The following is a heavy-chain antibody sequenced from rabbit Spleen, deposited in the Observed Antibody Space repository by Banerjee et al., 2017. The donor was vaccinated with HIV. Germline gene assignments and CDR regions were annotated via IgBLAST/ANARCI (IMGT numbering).Heavy chain of an antibody. CDR2: IVPIFGVT. CDR1: RFDFSTYS. V-gene: IGHV1S7*01. Sequence: QELVESGGGLVQPGGSLKLSCKASRFDFSTYSMSWVRQAPGKGLEWIGYIVPIFGVTYYANWVNGRFTISSHNAQNTLYLQMTSLTAADTATYFCARDLAGVIGWNFGWWGPGTLVTVS. D-gene: IGHD4-1*01. J-gene: IGHJ4*01. CDR3: ARDLAGVIGWNFGW.